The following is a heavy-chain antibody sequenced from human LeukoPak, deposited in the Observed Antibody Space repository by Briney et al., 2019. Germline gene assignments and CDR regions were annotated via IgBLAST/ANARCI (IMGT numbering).Heavy chain of an antibody. CDR3: AKRGEDPVDLDY. J-gene: IGHJ4*02. CDR2: ITGSGDRT. V-gene: IGHV3-23*01. Sequence: GGSLRLSCGVSGVTFSSHGMNWVRQAPGKGLEWVSAITGSGDRTYYTDSVRGRFTVSRDNSKNTLYLQMNGLRAEDTAVYYCAKRGEDPVDLDYWGQGTLVTASS. CDR1: GVTFSSHG. D-gene: IGHD3-16*01.